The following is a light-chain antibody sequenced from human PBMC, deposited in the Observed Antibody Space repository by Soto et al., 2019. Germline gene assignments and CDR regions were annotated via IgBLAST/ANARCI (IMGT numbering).Light chain of an antibody. CDR2: AAS. CDR3: QQSYSTPWT. J-gene: IGKJ1*01. Sequence: DIQMTQSPCSLSASVGDRVTITCRASENIASYLNWYQQKPGKAPTLLVYAASSLESGAPPRFSGTVSGTDFTLTITSLQPDDLATYFCQQSYSTPWTFGQGTKVEL. CDR1: ENIASY. V-gene: IGKV1-39*01.